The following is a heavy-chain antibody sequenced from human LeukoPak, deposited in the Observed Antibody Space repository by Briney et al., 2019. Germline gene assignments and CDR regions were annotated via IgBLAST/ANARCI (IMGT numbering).Heavy chain of an antibody. J-gene: IGHJ5*02. CDR2: IHYSGST. CDR3: AATTVEGWFDP. Sequence: SETLSLTCTVSGGSISSYYWSWIRQPPGKGLEWIGYIHYSGSTNYNPPLKSRVTISVDTSKNQFSLKLSSVTAADTAVYYCAATTVEGWFDPWGQGTLVTVSS. CDR1: GGSISSYY. D-gene: IGHD4-23*01. V-gene: IGHV4-59*08.